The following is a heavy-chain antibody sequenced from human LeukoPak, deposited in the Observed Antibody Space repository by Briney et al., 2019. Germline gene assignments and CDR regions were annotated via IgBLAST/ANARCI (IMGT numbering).Heavy chain of an antibody. CDR3: AKVNLDVRYHTYFDY. CDR2: ISYDGSNK. D-gene: IGHD2-2*01. Sequence: GGSLRLSCAASGFTFSSYGMHWVRQAPGKGLEWVAVISYDGSNKYYADSVKGRFTISRDNSKNTLYLQMNSLRAEDTAVYYCAKVNLDVRYHTYFDYWGQGTLVTVSS. CDR1: GFTFSSYG. J-gene: IGHJ4*02. V-gene: IGHV3-30*18.